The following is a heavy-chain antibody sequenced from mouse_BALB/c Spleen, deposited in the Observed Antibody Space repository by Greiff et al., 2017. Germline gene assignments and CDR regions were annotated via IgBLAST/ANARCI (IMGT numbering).Heavy chain of an antibody. Sequence: EVQLVESGTVLARPGASVKMSCKASGYSFTSYWMHWVKQRPGQGLEWIGAIYPGNSDTSYNQKFKGKAKLTAVTSASTAYMELSSLTNEDSAVYYCTRDSGLHYFDYWGQGTTLTVSS. J-gene: IGHJ2*01. CDR2: IYPGNSDT. V-gene: IGHV1-5*01. CDR3: TRDSGLHYFDY. D-gene: IGHD3-1*01. CDR1: GYSFTSYW.